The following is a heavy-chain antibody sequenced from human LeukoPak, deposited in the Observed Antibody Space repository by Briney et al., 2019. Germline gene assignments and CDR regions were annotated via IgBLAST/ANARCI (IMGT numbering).Heavy chain of an antibody. Sequence: SETLSLTCAVYGGSYSGYYWSWIRQPPGKGLEWIGEINHSGSTNYNPSLKSRVTISVDTSKNQFSLKLSSVTAADTAVYYCARVGGTNYYYYGMDVWGQGTTVTVSS. CDR3: ARVGGTNYYYYGMDV. D-gene: IGHD1-1*01. CDR2: INHSGST. V-gene: IGHV4-34*01. CDR1: GGSYSGYY. J-gene: IGHJ6*02.